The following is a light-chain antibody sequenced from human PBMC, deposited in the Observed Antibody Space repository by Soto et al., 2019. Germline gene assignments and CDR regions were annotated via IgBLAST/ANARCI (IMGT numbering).Light chain of an antibody. V-gene: IGLV2-14*03. Sequence: QSVLTRPASVSGSPGQSINISCTGTSSDVGGYNYVSWYQHHPGKAPKLIIYDVSNRPSGVSNPFSGSKSGNTASLTISGLQPEDEADYYCSSYTTSNTRQIVFGTGTKVT. J-gene: IGLJ1*01. CDR1: SSDVGGYNY. CDR2: DVS. CDR3: SSYTTSNTRQIV.